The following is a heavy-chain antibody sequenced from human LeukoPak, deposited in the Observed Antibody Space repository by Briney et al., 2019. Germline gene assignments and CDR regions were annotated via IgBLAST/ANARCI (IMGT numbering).Heavy chain of an antibody. CDR2: ISGRDGST. V-gene: IGHV3-23*01. J-gene: IGHJ4*02. D-gene: IGHD1-26*01. Sequence: GGSLRLSCAASGFTFSIYWMTWVRQAPGKGLEWVSGISGRDGSTYYADSVKGRFTISRDNSKNTLYLQMNSLRVEDTAVYYCARAGSIRFDYWGQGTLVTVSS. CDR3: ARAGSIRFDY. CDR1: GFTFSIYW.